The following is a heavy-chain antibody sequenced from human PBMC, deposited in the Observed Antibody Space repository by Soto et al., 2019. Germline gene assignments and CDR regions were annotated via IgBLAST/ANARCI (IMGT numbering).Heavy chain of an antibody. CDR3: ARWGLRRIYYDSSGYSDY. Sequence: SETLSLTCTVSGASISSSYWSWIRQPAGKGLEWIGRINTSGNINYNPSLKSRVTMSVDMSKNQFFLNLSSVTAADTAVYYCARWGLRRIYYDSSGYSDYWGQGTLVTVSS. CDR1: GASISSSY. V-gene: IGHV4-4*07. CDR2: INTSGNI. D-gene: IGHD3-22*01. J-gene: IGHJ4*02.